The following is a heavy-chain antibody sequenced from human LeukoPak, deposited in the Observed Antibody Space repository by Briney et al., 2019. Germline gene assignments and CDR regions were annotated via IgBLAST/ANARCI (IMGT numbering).Heavy chain of an antibody. CDR3: ARDAFYYDSSGPQR. CDR1: GFTFSSYS. V-gene: IGHV3-21*01. Sequence: PGGSLRLSCVASGFTFSSYSMNWVRQAPGKGLEWVSSISSSSTYIYYADSVEGRFTISRDNAKNSLYLQMNSLRAEDTAVYYCARDAFYYDSSGPQRWGQGTLVTVSS. CDR2: ISSSSTYI. J-gene: IGHJ1*01. D-gene: IGHD3-22*01.